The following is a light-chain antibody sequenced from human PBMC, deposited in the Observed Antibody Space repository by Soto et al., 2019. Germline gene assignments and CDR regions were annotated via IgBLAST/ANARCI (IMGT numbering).Light chain of an antibody. J-gene: IGLJ1*01. Sequence: QSVLTQPASVSGSPGQSITISCTGTSSDVGGYHYVSWYHQHPGKAPKLMIYAVTDRPSGVSSRFSGSKSGNTASLTISGLQAEDEADYYCSSYTSSSTLFGTGTKVTVL. CDR1: SSDVGGYHY. CDR2: AVT. CDR3: SSYTSSSTL. V-gene: IGLV2-14*01.